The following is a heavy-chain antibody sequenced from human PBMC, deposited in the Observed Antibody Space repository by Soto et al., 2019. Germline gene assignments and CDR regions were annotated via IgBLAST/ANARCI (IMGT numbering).Heavy chain of an antibody. CDR2: IGISGNTI. CDR1: GFIFSSYE. V-gene: IGHV3-48*03. D-gene: IGHD1-26*01. J-gene: IGHJ4*02. Sequence: EVQLVESGGGLVQPGGSLRLSCAASGFIFSSYEMNWVRQAPGKGLEWVSYIGISGNTIYYADSVKGRFTISRDNAKNSLYLQMNSLRAEDTAVYYCVRDVVGAPTFDYLGQGTLVTVSS. CDR3: VRDVVGAPTFDY.